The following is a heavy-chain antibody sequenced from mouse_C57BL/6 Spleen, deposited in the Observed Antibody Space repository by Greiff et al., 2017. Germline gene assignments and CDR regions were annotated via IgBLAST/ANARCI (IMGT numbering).Heavy chain of an antibody. Sequence: QVQLQQPGTELVKPGASVTLSCKASGYTFTSYWMHWVKQRPGQGLEWIGNINPSNGGTNYNEKFKSKATLTVDKSSSTAYMQLSSLTSEDSAVYYCARRITTVVATNAMDYWGQGTSVTVSS. V-gene: IGHV1-53*01. CDR1: GYTFTSYW. CDR2: INPSNGGT. CDR3: ARRITTVVATNAMDY. D-gene: IGHD1-1*01. J-gene: IGHJ4*01.